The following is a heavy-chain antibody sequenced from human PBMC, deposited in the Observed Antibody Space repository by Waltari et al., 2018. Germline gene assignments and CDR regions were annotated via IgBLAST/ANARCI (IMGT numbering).Heavy chain of an antibody. CDR2: ISWNSGKL. V-gene: IGHV3-9*01. CDR3: VKGGFATDPFDY. D-gene: IGHD3-16*01. CDR1: AFTFGDYA. Sequence: QLVESGGGLVQPGESLTLPCVASAFTFGDYAMHWVRQSPGKGLDWVSGISWNSGKLDYVDAVKGRFSISRDNARNSLFLHMSGLRPDDTARYYCVKGGFATDPFDYWGQGTMV. J-gene: IGHJ4*02.